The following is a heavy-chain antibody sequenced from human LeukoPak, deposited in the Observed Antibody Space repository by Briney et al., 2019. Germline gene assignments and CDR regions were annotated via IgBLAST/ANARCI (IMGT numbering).Heavy chain of an antibody. J-gene: IGHJ4*02. D-gene: IGHD6-19*01. CDR1: GYSFTSYW. CDR3: ARSERAGYSSGWYNPVDY. CDR2: IYPGDSDT. Sequence: GESLKISCKGSGYSFTSYWIGWVRQMPGKGLEWMGIIYPGDSDTRYSPSFQGQVTISADKSISTAYLQWSSLKASDTAMYYCARSERAGYSSGWYNPVDYWGQGTLVTVSS. V-gene: IGHV5-51*01.